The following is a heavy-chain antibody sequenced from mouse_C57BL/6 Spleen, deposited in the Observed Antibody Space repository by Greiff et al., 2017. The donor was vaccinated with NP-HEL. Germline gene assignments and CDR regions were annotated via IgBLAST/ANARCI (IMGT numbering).Heavy chain of an antibody. D-gene: IGHD2-2*01. V-gene: IGHV5-17*01. CDR2: ISSGSSTI. Sequence: EVKLMESGGGLVKPGGSLKLSCAASGFTFSDYGMHWVRQAPEQGLAWVAYISSGSSTIYYADTVKGRFTISRDNATNTLFLQMTSLRSEDTAMYYCARPYGYDVWFAYGGQGTLVTVSA. CDR1: GFTFSDYG. J-gene: IGHJ3*01. CDR3: ARPYGYDVWFAY.